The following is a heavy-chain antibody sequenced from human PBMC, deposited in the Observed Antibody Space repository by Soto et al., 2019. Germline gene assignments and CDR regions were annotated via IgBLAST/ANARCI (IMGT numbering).Heavy chain of an antibody. CDR1: GFTFSSYA. Sequence: GVSLRLSCAASGFTFSSYAMSWVRQAPGKGLEWVSAISGSGGSTYYADSVKGRFTISRDNSKNTLYLQMNSLRAEDTAVYYCAKTLGYCSSTSCSKIDVGIDYWGQGTLVTVSS. V-gene: IGHV3-23*01. CDR3: AKTLGYCSSTSCSKIDVGIDY. J-gene: IGHJ4*02. CDR2: ISGSGGST. D-gene: IGHD2-2*01.